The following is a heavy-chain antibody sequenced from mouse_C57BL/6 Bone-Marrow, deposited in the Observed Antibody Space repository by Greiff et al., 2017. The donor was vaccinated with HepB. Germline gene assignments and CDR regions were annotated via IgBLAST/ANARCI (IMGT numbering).Heavy chain of an antibody. D-gene: IGHD1-1*01. CDR3: AKSTTVVAPYAMDY. CDR2: ISYDGSN. J-gene: IGHJ4*01. CDR1: GYSITSGYY. Sequence: EVKLQESGPGLVKPSQSLSLTCSVTGYSITSGYYWNWIRQFPGNKLEWMGYISYDGSNNYNPSLKNRISITRDTSKNQFFLKLNSVTTEDTATYYCAKSTTVVAPYAMDYWGQGTSVTVSS. V-gene: IGHV3-6*01.